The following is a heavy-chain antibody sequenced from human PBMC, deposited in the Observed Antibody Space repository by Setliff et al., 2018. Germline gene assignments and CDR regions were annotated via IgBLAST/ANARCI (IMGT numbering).Heavy chain of an antibody. CDR1: GGSISRSSYY. V-gene: IGHV4-39*07. Sequence: SETLSLTCTVSGGSISRSSYYWGWIRQPPGKGLEWIGSIYHTGTTYYNPSLKSRVTISLDTSKNQFSLRLSSVTAADTADYFCARDYGPNDYWGQGSLVTVSS. CDR3: ARDYGPNDY. CDR2: IYHTGTT. D-gene: IGHD3-16*01. J-gene: IGHJ4*02.